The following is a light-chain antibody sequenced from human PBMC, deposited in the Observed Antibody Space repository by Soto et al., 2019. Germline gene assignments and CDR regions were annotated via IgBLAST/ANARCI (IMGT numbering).Light chain of an antibody. CDR3: QQYGSSPWT. Sequence: EIVLTQSPGTLSLSPGARATLSCRASQSVSSNYLAWYQQKPGQAPRLLIYGASSRDTGIPDRFSGSGSGTDFTLTISRLEPEDFAVYYCQQYGSSPWTFGQGTKVEIK. CDR1: QSVSSNY. J-gene: IGKJ1*01. V-gene: IGKV3-20*01. CDR2: GAS.